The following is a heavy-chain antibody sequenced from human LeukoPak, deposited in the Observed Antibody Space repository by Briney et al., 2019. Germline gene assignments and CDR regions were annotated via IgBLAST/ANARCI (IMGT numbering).Heavy chain of an antibody. J-gene: IGHJ3*02. CDR2: IYYIGST. V-gene: IGHV4-59*11. CDR1: GGTIGSHY. D-gene: IGHD2-8*01. CDR3: ARDGIFANGLDI. Sequence: SETLSFTCTVSGGTIGSHYWSWIRKPPGKGLKWIGHIYYIGSTTYNPSLTSRVNMSVDTSKNQFSLKLNSVTAADTAVYYCARDGIFANGLDIWGQGTMVTVSP.